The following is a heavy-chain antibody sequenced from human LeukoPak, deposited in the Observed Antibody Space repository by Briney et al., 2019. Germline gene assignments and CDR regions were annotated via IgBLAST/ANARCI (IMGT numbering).Heavy chain of an antibody. Sequence: SETLSLTCTVSGYSISSGYYWGWIRQPPGKGLEWIGSIYHSGSTYYNPSLKSRVTISVDTSKNQFSLKLSSVTAADTAVYYCARDLSDLLLWFGGSAFDIWGQGTMVTVSS. CDR3: ARDLSDLLLWFGGSAFDI. CDR1: GYSISSGYY. D-gene: IGHD3-10*01. V-gene: IGHV4-38-2*02. J-gene: IGHJ3*02. CDR2: IYHSGST.